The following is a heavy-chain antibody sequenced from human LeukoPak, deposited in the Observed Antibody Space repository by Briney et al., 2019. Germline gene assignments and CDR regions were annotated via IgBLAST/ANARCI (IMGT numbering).Heavy chain of an antibody. Sequence: PGGSLRLSCAASGFTLSANSMNWVRQAPGKGLEWVSAISGSGGSTYYADSVKGRFTISRDNSKNTLYLQMNSLRAEDTAVYYCAKDGASGFGEFDAFDIWGQGTMVTVSS. D-gene: IGHD3-10*01. V-gene: IGHV3-23*01. CDR1: GFTLSANS. CDR2: ISGSGGST. J-gene: IGHJ3*02. CDR3: AKDGASGFGEFDAFDI.